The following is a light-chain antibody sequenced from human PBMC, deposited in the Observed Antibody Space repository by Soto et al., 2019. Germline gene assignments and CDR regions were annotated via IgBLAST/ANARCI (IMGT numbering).Light chain of an antibody. Sequence: QSALTQPASVSGSPGQSITISCTGTSSDVGGYNYVSWYQQHPGKAPKLMIYDVSNRPSGVSNRFSGSKSGNTASLTISGLQAEDEADYYCSSYTTDDTHVVFGGGTKVTVL. CDR3: SSYTTDDTHVV. CDR1: SSDVGGYNY. V-gene: IGLV2-14*03. J-gene: IGLJ2*01. CDR2: DVS.